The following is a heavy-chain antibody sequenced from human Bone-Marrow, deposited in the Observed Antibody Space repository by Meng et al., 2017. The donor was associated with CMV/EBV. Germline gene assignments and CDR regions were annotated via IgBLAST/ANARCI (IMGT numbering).Heavy chain of an antibody. CDR1: GFSFSTST. Sequence: SLRLSCAASGFSFSTSTMNWVRQAPGKGLEWVSSIGGTSRDRYYTDSVRGRFTISRDNTKNSLYLQMNSLRTEDTAVYYCFFGDSREPGGQGTLVTVSS. CDR3: FFGDSREP. J-gene: IGHJ5*02. V-gene: IGHV3-21*01. D-gene: IGHD2-21*02. CDR2: IGGTSRDR.